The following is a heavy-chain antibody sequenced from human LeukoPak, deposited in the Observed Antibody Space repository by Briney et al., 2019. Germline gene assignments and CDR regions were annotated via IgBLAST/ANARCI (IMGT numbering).Heavy chain of an antibody. CDR1: GYSFTSYW. D-gene: IGHD5-24*01. Sequence: NLGESLKISCKGSGYSFTSYWIGWVRQMPGKGLEWMGIIYPGDSDTRYSPSFQGQVTISADKSNSIAYLQWSSLEASDTAMYYCARREMSTKRAVKPADYWGQGTLVTVSS. J-gene: IGHJ4*02. V-gene: IGHV5-51*01. CDR3: ARREMSTKRAVKPADY. CDR2: IYPGDSDT.